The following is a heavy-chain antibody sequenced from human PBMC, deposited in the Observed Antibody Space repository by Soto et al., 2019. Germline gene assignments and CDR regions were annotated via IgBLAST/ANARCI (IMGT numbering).Heavy chain of an antibody. D-gene: IGHD3-10*01. V-gene: IGHV4-30-2*01. Sequence: TLSLTCAVSGGSISSGGYSWSWIRQPPGKGLEWIGYIYHSGSTYYNPSLKSRVTISVDRSKNQFSLKLSSVTAADTAVYYCAREMSGVTMVRGVITHNCFDPWGQGTLVTVSS. J-gene: IGHJ5*02. CDR2: IYHSGST. CDR1: GGSISSGGYS. CDR3: AREMSGVTMVRGVITHNCFDP.